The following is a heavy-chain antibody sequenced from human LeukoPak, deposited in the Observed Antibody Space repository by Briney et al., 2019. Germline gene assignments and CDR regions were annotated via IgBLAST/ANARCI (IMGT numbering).Heavy chain of an antibody. CDR2: IYPGDSDT. J-gene: IGHJ4*02. V-gene: IGHV5-51*01. Sequence: GESLMISCKGSGYSFTTYWIGWVRQLPGKGPEWMGIIYPGDSDTRYSPSFQGQVTISADKSISTAYLQWSSLKASDTAMYYCAVGGTWASFDYWGQGTLVTVSS. CDR3: AVGGTWASFDY. CDR1: GYSFTTYW. D-gene: IGHD1-1*01.